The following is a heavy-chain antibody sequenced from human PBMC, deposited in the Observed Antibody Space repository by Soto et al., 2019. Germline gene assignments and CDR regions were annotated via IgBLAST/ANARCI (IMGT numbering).Heavy chain of an antibody. Sequence: ASVKVSCKASGYTFTSYDINWVRQATGQGLEWMGWMNPNSGNTGYAQKFQGRVTMTRNTSISTAYMELSSLRSEDTAVYYCARRELTYYDFWSGYYPYYYYGMDVWGRGTTVTVSS. CDR1: GYTFTSYD. V-gene: IGHV1-8*01. J-gene: IGHJ6*02. CDR2: MNPNSGNT. D-gene: IGHD3-3*01. CDR3: ARRELTYYDFWSGYYPYYYYGMDV.